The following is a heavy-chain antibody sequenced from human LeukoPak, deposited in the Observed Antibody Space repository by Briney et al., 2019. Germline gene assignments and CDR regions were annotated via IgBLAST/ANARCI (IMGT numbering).Heavy chain of an antibody. CDR3: ARQVSFGRGYSCGYLDY. CDR1: GGSISSSSHY. Sequence: PSETLSLTCTVSGGSISSSSHYWSWIRQPPGKGLEWIASINYSGSTYYNPSLKSRVTTSVDTSKNQFSLTLSSVTAADTAVYYCARQVSFGRGYSCGYLDYWGRGTLVTVSS. V-gene: IGHV4-39*01. J-gene: IGHJ4*02. CDR2: INYSGST. D-gene: IGHD5-18*01.